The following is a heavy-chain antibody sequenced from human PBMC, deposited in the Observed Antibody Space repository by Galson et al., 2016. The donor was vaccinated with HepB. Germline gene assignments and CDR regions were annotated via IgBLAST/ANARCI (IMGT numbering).Heavy chain of an antibody. CDR3: ARIKEYVYDFHS. D-gene: IGHD6-6*01. J-gene: IGHJ4*02. CDR1: GGSISTDGYY. V-gene: IGHV4-31*03. CDR2: IYYTGTT. Sequence: TLSLTCTVSGGSISTDGYYWSWIRQHPGKGLEWIGYIYYTGTTYYNSSLKSRVTISVDTSKNQFSLKLTSVTAADTAVYFRARIKEYVYDFHSWGQGTLVTVSS.